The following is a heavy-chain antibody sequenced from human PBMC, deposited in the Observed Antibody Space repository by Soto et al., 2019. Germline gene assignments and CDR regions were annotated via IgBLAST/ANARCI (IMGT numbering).Heavy chain of an antibody. Sequence: PGGSLRLSCAASGFTFSSYSMNWVRQAPGKGLEWVSYISSSSSTIYYADSVKGRFTISRDNAKNSLYLQMNSLRAEDTAVYYCARDLFSGRGNWFDPWGQGTLVTVSS. J-gene: IGHJ5*02. CDR3: ARDLFSGRGNWFDP. CDR1: GFTFSSYS. CDR2: ISSSSSTI. V-gene: IGHV3-48*01. D-gene: IGHD3-10*01.